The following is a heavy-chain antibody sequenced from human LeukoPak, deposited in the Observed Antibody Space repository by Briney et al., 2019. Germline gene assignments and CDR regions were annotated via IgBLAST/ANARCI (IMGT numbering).Heavy chain of an antibody. CDR2: IKQDGSEK. CDR3: AREGGGSGSYYPWDLAWAY. Sequence: PGGSLRLSCAASGFTFSSYWMSWVRQAPGKGLEWVANIKQDGSEKYYVDSVKGRFTISRDNAKNSLYLQMNSLRAEDTAVYYCAREGGGSGSYYPWDLAWAYWGQGTLVTVSS. CDR1: GFTFSSYW. J-gene: IGHJ4*02. V-gene: IGHV3-7*01. D-gene: IGHD1-26*01.